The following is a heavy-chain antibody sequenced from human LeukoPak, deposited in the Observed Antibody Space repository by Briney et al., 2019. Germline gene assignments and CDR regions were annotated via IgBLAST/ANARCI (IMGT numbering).Heavy chain of an antibody. CDR2: IWPDGSNK. D-gene: IGHD2-2*01. J-gene: IGHJ4*02. CDR1: GFTFNSYG. CDR3: ARDYCRTTSCLES. V-gene: IGHV3-33*01. Sequence: PGGSLRLSCAASGFTFNSYGMFWVRQAPGKGLEWVAFIWPDGSNKLYGDSVKGRFTISRDNSKNTVYLQMNSLRAEDTAVYYCARDYCRTTSCLESWGQGTLVTASS.